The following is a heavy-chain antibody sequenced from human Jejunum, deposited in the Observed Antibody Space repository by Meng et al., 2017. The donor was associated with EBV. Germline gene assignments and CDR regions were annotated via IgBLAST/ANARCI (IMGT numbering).Heavy chain of an antibody. J-gene: IGHJ4*02. CDR1: GGSISSSSYY. CDR2: YYNSGST. Sequence: QLQVKRSGPGLVKPSETLSLTCTVSGGSISSSSYYWGWIRQPPGKGLEWIGTYYNSGSTYYNPSLKSRVTISVDTSKNQFSLKLISVTAADTAAYYCARQGPSGRTFDYWGQGTLVTVSS. V-gene: IGHV4-39*01. CDR3: ARQGPSGRTFDY. D-gene: IGHD1-26*01.